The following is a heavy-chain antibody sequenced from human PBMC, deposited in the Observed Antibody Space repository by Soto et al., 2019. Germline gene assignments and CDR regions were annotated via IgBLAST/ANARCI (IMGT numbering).Heavy chain of an antibody. V-gene: IGHV1-8*01. CDR1: GYTFTSYD. CDR3: ARMMGYYYDSSGTSIDDY. J-gene: IGHJ4*02. CDR2: MNPNSGNT. D-gene: IGHD3-22*01. Sequence: QVQLVQSGAEVKKPGASVKVSCKASGYTFTSYDINWVRQATGQGLEWMGWMNPNSGNTGYAQKFQGRVTMTRNTSISTAYMELSSLRSEDTAVYYCARMMGYYYDSSGTSIDDYWGQGTLVTVSS.